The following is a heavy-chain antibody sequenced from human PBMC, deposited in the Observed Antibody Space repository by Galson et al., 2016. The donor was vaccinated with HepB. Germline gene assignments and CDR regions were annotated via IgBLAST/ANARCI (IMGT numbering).Heavy chain of an antibody. CDR2: IYPGDSDT. D-gene: IGHD6-13*01. V-gene: IGHV5-51*01. J-gene: IGHJ5*02. CDR3: ARQWGLIVATGPFDP. CDR1: GFSFTNYW. Sequence: QSGAEVKKPGESLKISCQGFGFSFTNYWIGWVRQMPGKGLEWMGIIYPGDSDTRYSPSFEGQVTISADKSISTAYLQWSSLKASDTAIYYCARQWGLIVATGPFDPWGQETLDTVSS.